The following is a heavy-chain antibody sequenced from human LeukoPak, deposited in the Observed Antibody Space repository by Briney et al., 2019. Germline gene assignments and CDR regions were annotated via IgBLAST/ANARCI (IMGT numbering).Heavy chain of an antibody. CDR1: GGSFSGYY. D-gene: IGHD3-9*01. J-gene: IGHJ4*02. Sequence: PSETLSPTCAVYGGSFSGYYWSWIRQHPGKGLEWIGYIYYSGSTYYNPSLKSRVTISVDTSNNQFSLKLSSVTAADTAVYYCARVRAEYYDILTGYYSPYYFDYWGQGTLVTVSS. V-gene: IGHV4-31*11. CDR3: ARVRAEYYDILTGYYSPYYFDY. CDR2: IYYSGST.